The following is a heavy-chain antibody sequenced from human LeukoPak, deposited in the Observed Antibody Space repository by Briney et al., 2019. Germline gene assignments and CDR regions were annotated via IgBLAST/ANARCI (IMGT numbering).Heavy chain of an antibody. CDR2: INPNSGGT. V-gene: IGHV1-2*02. D-gene: IGHD3-22*01. CDR3: ARDHPKSSGSDY. CDR1: GYTFTGYY. J-gene: IGHJ4*02. Sequence: ASVKVSCKASGYTFTGYYMHWVRQAPGQGLEWMGWINPNSGGTNYAQKFQGRVTMTRDTSISTAYMELSRLRSDDTAVYYCARDHPKSSGSDYWGQGTLVTVSS.